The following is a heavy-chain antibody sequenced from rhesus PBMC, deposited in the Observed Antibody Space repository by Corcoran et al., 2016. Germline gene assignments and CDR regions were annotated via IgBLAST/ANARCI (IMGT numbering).Heavy chain of an antibody. D-gene: IGHD4-17*01. V-gene: IGHV3S5*01. CDR1: GFTFSSYG. CDR3: AKPPMGY. CDR2: INSGGGST. J-gene: IGHJ4*01. Sequence: EVQLVESGGGLVQPGGSLRLSCAASGFTFSSYGMSWVRQAPGKGLEGVAAINSGGGSTYSADTVKGRFTISRDNSKNTLSLQMNSLRAEDTAVYYCAKPPMGYWGQGVLVTVSS.